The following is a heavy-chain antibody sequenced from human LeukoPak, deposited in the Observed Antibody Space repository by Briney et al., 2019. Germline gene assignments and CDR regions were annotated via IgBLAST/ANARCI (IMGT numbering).Heavy chain of an antibody. Sequence: GGSLRLSCTVSGFTVSSNSMSWVRQAPGKGLEWVSFIYSDNTHYSDSVKGRFTISRDNSKNTLYLQMNSLRAEDPAVYYCARRAGAYSHPYDYWGQGTLVTVSS. V-gene: IGHV3-53*01. CDR3: ARRAGAYSHPYDY. D-gene: IGHD4/OR15-4a*01. CDR2: IYSDNT. J-gene: IGHJ4*02. CDR1: GFTVSSNS.